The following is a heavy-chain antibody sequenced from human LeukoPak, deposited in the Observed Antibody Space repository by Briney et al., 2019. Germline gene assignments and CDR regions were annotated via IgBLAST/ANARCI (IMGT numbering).Heavy chain of an antibody. J-gene: IGHJ4*02. Sequence: GGSLRLSCASSGFTVSSNYMSWVRQAPGKGLEWVSVIYSGGSTYYADSVKGRFTISRDNSKNTLYLQMNSLRAEDTAVYYCASSYCSSTSCYGTFDYWGQGTLVTVSS. D-gene: IGHD2-2*01. V-gene: IGHV3-66*01. CDR2: IYSGGST. CDR1: GFTVSSNY. CDR3: ASSYCSSTSCYGTFDY.